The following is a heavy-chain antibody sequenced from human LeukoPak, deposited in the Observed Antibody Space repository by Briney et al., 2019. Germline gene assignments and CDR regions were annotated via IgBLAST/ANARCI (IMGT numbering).Heavy chain of an antibody. V-gene: IGHV3-7*01. CDR3: ARGVAMANDAFDI. D-gene: IGHD5-18*01. CDR1: GFTFSSYG. Sequence: GGSLRLSCAVSGFTFSSYGMHWVRQAPGKGLEWVANIKQDGSETNYVESVKGRFTISRDNAKNSLYLQMNSLRAEDTAVYYCARGVAMANDAFDIWGQGTMVTVSS. CDR2: IKQDGSET. J-gene: IGHJ3*02.